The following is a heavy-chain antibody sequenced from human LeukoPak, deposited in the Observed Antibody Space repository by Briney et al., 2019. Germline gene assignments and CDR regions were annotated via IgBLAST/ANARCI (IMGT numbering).Heavy chain of an antibody. CDR3: ARGAYSSGWYFYYYMDV. CDR1: GGSISSYY. V-gene: IGHV4-4*07. J-gene: IGHJ6*03. Sequence: SETLSLTCTVSGGSISSYYWSWIRQPAGKGLEWIGRIYTSGSTNYNPSLKSRVTMSVDTSKNQFSLKLSSVTAADTAVYYCARGAYSSGWYFYYYMDVWGKGTTVTISS. D-gene: IGHD6-19*01. CDR2: IYTSGST.